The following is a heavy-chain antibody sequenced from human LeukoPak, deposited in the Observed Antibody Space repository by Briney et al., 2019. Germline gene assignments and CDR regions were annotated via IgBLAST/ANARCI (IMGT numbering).Heavy chain of an antibody. V-gene: IGHV1-69*13. Sequence: SVKVSRKASGGTFSSYAISWVRQAPGQGLEWMGGIIPIFGTANYAQKFQGRVTITADESTSTAYMELSSLRSEDTAVYYCARCSGTTRYFDYWGQGTLVTVSS. CDR2: IIPIFGTA. D-gene: IGHD1/OR15-1a*01. CDR3: ARCSGTTRYFDY. CDR1: GGTFSSYA. J-gene: IGHJ4*02.